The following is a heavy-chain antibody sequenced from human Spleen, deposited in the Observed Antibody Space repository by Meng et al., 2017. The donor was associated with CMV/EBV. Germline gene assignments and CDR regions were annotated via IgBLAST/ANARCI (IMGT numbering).Heavy chain of an antibody. V-gene: IGHV3-74*01. CDR3: GRGGWYSTSSKDY. J-gene: IGHJ4*02. Sequence: GESLKISCVVSGFTFSRFSMNWVRQAPGKGLVWVSRINSDGSSTTYADSVKGRFTISRDNAKNTLYLQMSSLRAEDTAVYYCGRGGWYSTSSKDYWGQGTLVTVSS. D-gene: IGHD6-6*01. CDR1: GFTFSRFS. CDR2: INSDGSST.